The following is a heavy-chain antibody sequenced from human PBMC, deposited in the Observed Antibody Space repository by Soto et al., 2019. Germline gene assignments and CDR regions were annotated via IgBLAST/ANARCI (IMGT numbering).Heavy chain of an antibody. CDR2: IYKSATT. Sequence: SETLSLTCSVTGDSISNLDYFWAWIRQPPGQALEYIGYIYKSATTYYNPSFESRVAISVDTSKSQFSLNVTSVTAADTAVYFCARGRYCLTGRCFPNWFDSWGQGALVTVSS. V-gene: IGHV4-30-4*01. J-gene: IGHJ5*01. CDR1: GDSISNLDYF. CDR3: ARGRYCLTGRCFPNWFDS. D-gene: IGHD7-27*01.